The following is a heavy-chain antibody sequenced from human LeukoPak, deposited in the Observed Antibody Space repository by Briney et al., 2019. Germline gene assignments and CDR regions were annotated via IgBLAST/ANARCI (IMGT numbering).Heavy chain of an antibody. CDR3: ARDRVVVVPAAIPPYYYYGMDV. Sequence: GGSLRLSCAASGFTFSSYGMHWVRQAPGKGLEWVAFIRYDGSNKYYADSVKGRFTISRDNSKNTLYLQMNSLRAEDTAVYYCARDRVVVVPAAIPPYYYYGMDVWGQGTTVTVSS. D-gene: IGHD2-2*01. CDR2: IRYDGSNK. V-gene: IGHV3-30*02. CDR1: GFTFSSYG. J-gene: IGHJ6*02.